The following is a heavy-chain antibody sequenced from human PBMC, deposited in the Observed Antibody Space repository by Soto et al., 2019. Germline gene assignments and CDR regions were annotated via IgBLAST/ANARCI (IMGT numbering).Heavy chain of an antibody. Sequence: QVQLVQSGAEVKKPGSSVKVSCKASGDTFSSYAINWVRQAPGQGLEWMGGIIPMFGTANYAQNLKGRVTITAGESTSTVYMELSSLRSEDTAVYYCARVGPAHYYDSSGYYSPLDYWGQGTLVTVSS. D-gene: IGHD3-22*01. V-gene: IGHV1-69*01. CDR3: ARVGPAHYYDSSGYYSPLDY. CDR1: GDTFSSYA. J-gene: IGHJ4*02. CDR2: IIPMFGTA.